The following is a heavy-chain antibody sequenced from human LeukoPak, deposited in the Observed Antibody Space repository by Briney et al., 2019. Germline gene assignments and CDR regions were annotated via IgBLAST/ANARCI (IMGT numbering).Heavy chain of an antibody. Sequence: GGSLRLSCAASGFTFSSYWMSWVRQAPGKGLEWVANIKQDGSEKYYVDSVKGRFTISRDNAKNSLYLQMNSLRAEDTAVYYCARLGGLAYCGGDCYSTFDYWGQGTLVTVSS. CDR3: ARLGGLAYCGGDCYSTFDY. J-gene: IGHJ4*02. D-gene: IGHD2-21*02. CDR1: GFTFSSYW. V-gene: IGHV3-7*01. CDR2: IKQDGSEK.